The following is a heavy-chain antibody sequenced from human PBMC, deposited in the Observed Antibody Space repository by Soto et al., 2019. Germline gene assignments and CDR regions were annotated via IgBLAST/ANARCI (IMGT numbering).Heavy chain of an antibody. CDR1: GFTFRRYW. J-gene: IGHJ3*02. CDR2: INGDGSST. Sequence: EVQLVESGGGLGQPGGSLRLSCAASGFTFRRYWMHWVRQASGKGLVWVSRINGDGSSTSYADSVKGRFTISRDNAKNTLYLPMNSLRSEDTAVYYCVSLVERSDIAFDIWGQGTMVTVSS. CDR3: VSLVERSDIAFDI. D-gene: IGHD6-6*01. V-gene: IGHV3-74*01.